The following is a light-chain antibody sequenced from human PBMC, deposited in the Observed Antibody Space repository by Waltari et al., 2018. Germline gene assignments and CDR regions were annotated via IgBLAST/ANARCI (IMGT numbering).Light chain of an antibody. J-gene: IGLJ2*01. Sequence: SALTQPASVSGSRGQSITISCTGLSDDYDIPNFVSWYQQLPDKAPKLLIYDGTQRPSGVSPRFSAATSGSTASLTSSGLQADDEAYYFCCSYGSSYTLLFGGGTRLTVL. CDR3: CSYGSSYTLL. CDR1: SDDYDIPNF. CDR2: DGT. V-gene: IGLV2-23*03.